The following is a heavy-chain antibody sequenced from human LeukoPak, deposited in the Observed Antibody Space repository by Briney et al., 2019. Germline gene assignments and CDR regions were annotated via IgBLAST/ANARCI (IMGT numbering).Heavy chain of an antibody. CDR3: TRRGPGYDFWSGYYTIADPNPQNDY. D-gene: IGHD3-3*01. CDR2: FRRKAKNLVT. V-gene: IGHV3-73*01. Sequence: GGPLRLSCGASGHTLSGYAMHGVREASGEGLEWVGRFRRKAKNLVTGYAASVKGRFTISRDDSKNTAYLQMNSLKTEDTAVYYCTRRGPGYDFWSGYYTIADPNPQNDYWGQGTLVTVSS. CDR1: GHTLSGYA. J-gene: IGHJ4*02.